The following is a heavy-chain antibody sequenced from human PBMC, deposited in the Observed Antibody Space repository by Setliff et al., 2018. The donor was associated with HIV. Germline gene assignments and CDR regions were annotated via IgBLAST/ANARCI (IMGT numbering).Heavy chain of an antibody. Sequence: KASETLSLTCTVSGGSISSGDYYWSWIRQHPGKGLEWIGYIYYSGSTYYNPSLKSRLTISIDTSKNQFSLNLSSVTAADTAVYYCARTYYYDKSGEGYMDVWGKGTTVTVSS. CDR3: ARTYYYDKSGEGYMDV. J-gene: IGHJ6*03. CDR1: GGSISSGDYY. CDR2: IYYSGST. V-gene: IGHV4-31*03. D-gene: IGHD3-22*01.